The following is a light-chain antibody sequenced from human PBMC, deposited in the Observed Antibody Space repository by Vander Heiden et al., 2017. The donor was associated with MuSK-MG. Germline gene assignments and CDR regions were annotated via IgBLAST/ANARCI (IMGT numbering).Light chain of an antibody. CDR3: LLYYDDAHLWV. Sequence: QTVLTPEPSLTVPPGGPVTLTCASSTGAVTSTYYPQWFQQKPGQTPRALIYSTSNRHSWTPARFSGSLRGGKAALTLAGVQPEEEAEYYCLLYYDDAHLWVFGGGTKLTVL. V-gene: IGLV7-43*01. CDR2: STS. J-gene: IGLJ3*02. CDR1: TGAVTSTYY.